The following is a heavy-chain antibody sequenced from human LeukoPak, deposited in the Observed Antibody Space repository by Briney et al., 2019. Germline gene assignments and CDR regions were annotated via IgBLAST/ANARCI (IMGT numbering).Heavy chain of an antibody. Sequence: GGSLRLSCAASGFTFSNYWMSWVRQAPGKGLEWVANTHGSEKYYVDSVKGRFTISRDNAKNSLYLQMNSQRAEDTAVYYCARETPYGSLTFDYWGQGTLVTVSS. CDR1: GFTFSNYW. CDR2: THGSEK. CDR3: ARETPYGSLTFDY. D-gene: IGHD3-10*01. V-gene: IGHV3-7*03. J-gene: IGHJ4*02.